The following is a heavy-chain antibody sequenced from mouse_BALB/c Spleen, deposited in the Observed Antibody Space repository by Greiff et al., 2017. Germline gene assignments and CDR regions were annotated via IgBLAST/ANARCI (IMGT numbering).Heavy chain of an antibody. Sequence: VKLMESGPGLVAPSQSLSITCTVSGFSLTSYGVHWVRQPPGKGLEWLGVIWAGGSTNYNSALMSRLSISKDNSKSQVFLKMNSLQTDDTAMYYCARERGRIFDYWGQGTTLTVSS. V-gene: IGHV2-9*02. J-gene: IGHJ2*01. CDR2: IWAGGST. CDR3: ARERGRIFDY. CDR1: GFSLTSYG.